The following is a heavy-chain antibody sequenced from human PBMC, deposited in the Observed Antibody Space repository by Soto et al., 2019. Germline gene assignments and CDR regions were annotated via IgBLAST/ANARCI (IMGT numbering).Heavy chain of an antibody. Sequence: QVQLQESGPGLVKPSDTLSLTCAVSGYSISSSNWWGWIRQPPGKGLEWIGYIYYSGSTYYNPSLKSRVTMSVDTSKNQFSLKLSSVTAVDTAAYYCARNIGLVVRGVIDYGMDVWGQGTTVTVSS. J-gene: IGHJ6*02. CDR2: IYYSGST. D-gene: IGHD3-10*01. CDR3: ARNIGLVVRGVIDYGMDV. V-gene: IGHV4-28*01. CDR1: GYSISSSNW.